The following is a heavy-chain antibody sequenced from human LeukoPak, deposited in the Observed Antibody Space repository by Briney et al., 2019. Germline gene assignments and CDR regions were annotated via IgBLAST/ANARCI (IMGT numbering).Heavy chain of an antibody. Sequence: ASVKVSCKVSGYTLTELSMHWVRQAPGKGLEWMGGFDPEDGETIYAQKFQGRVTMTEDTSTDTAYMELSSLRSEDTAVYYCARGGSGSYWLQHWGQGTLVTVSS. D-gene: IGHD1-26*01. V-gene: IGHV1-24*01. CDR3: ARGGSGSYWLQH. J-gene: IGHJ1*01. CDR2: FDPEDGET. CDR1: GYTLTELS.